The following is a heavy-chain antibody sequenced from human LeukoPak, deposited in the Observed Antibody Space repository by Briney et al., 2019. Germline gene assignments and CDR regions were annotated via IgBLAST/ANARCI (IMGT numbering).Heavy chain of an antibody. J-gene: IGHJ4*02. Sequence: SETLSLTCTVSGGSISSYYWSWIRRPPGKGLEWIGYIYYSGSTNYNPSLKSRVTISVDTSKNQSSLKLSSVTAADTAVYYCASTDTAMELDYWGQGTLVTVSS. CDR1: GGSISSYY. V-gene: IGHV4-59*01. D-gene: IGHD5-18*01. CDR2: IYYSGST. CDR3: ASTDTAMELDY.